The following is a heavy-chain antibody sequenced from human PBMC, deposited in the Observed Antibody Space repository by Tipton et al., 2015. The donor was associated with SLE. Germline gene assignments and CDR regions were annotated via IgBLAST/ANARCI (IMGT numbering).Heavy chain of an antibody. J-gene: IGHJ6*02. CDR1: GGSISSTIYY. V-gene: IGHV4-39*07. CDR2: TYYSGRT. CDR3: ARMGGGYYYFYAMDV. Sequence: LRLSCTVSGGSISSTIYYWGWIRQPPGKGLEWIGTTYYSGRTYYNPSLKSRVTISVDTSKNHFSLNLSSLTAADTAVYYCARMGGGYYYFYAMDVWGPGTTVTVSS. D-gene: IGHD3-10*01.